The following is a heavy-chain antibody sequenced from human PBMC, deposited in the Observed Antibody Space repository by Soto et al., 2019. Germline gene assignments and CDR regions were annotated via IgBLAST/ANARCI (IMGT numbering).Heavy chain of an antibody. Sequence: QVQLQESGPGLVKPSQTLSLTCTVSGGSISSGDYYWSWIRQPPGKGLEWIGYIYYSGSTYYNPYLKSRVTISVDTSKNQFSLKLSSVTAAATAVYYCARWLGYGPHFDYWGQGTLVTVSS. V-gene: IGHV4-30-4*01. CDR1: GGSISSGDYY. J-gene: IGHJ4*02. CDR2: IYYSGST. D-gene: IGHD5-12*01. CDR3: ARWLGYGPHFDY.